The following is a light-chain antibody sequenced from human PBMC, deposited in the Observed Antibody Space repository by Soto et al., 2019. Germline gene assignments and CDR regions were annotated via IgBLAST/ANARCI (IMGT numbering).Light chain of an antibody. CDR2: DVR. CDR1: RSDVGGYNY. J-gene: IGLJ1*01. V-gene: IGLV2-14*03. Sequence: QSALTQPASVSGSPGQSITISCTGTRSDVGGYNYVSWYQHHPGKTPKLMIYDVRNRPSGVSDGFSGSKSGNTASLTISGLQAEDEADYYCISYTSSGTYVFGTGTKVTVL. CDR3: ISYTSSGTYV.